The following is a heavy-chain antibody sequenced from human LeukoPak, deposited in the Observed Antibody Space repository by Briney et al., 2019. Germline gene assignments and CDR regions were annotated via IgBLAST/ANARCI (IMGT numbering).Heavy chain of an antibody. Sequence: GGSLRLSCAAAGFTFSSYERNWVRQAPGRGLEGVSYISRTGSTIYLADSVKGRFTISRDNAKNSLYLQMNRLRAEDTAVYYCARVVLSGYDRPTDYWGQGTLVTVSS. V-gene: IGHV3-48*03. CDR3: ARVVLSGYDRPTDY. J-gene: IGHJ4*02. CDR2: ISRTGSTI. CDR1: GFTFSSYE. D-gene: IGHD5-12*01.